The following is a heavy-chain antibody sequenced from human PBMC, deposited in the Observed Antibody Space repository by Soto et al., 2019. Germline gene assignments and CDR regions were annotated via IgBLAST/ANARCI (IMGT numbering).Heavy chain of an antibody. CDR3: ARGSYFDSSGYYGP. D-gene: IGHD3-22*01. CDR1: GGSISSGGYY. V-gene: IGHV4-31*03. Sequence: QVQLQESGPGLVKPSQTLSLTCTVSGGSISSGGYYWSWIRQHPGKGLEWIGYIYYSGRTYYNPSYQSRVTLSVDKSKNQFSLKGSSVTAADTAVYYCARGSYFDSSGYYGPWGQGTLVTVSS. J-gene: IGHJ5*02. CDR2: IYYSGRT.